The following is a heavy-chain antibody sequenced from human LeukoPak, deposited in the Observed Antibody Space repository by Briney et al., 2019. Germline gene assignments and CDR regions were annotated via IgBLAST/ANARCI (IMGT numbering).Heavy chain of an antibody. CDR3: ARGPGGASSWYDY. J-gene: IGHJ4*02. CDR1: GFTVGSNT. V-gene: IGHV3-66*01. D-gene: IGHD3-16*01. CDR2: IYSGGST. Sequence: PGGSLRLSCAASGFTVGSNTMSWVRQAPGKGLEWVSIIYSGGSTSYADSVKGRFTISRDNSKNTLFLQMDSLRAEDTAVYYCARGPGGASSWYDYWGQGTLVTVSS.